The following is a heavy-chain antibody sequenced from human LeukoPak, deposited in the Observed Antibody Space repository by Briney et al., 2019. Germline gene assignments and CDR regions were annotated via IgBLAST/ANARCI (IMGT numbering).Heavy chain of an antibody. D-gene: IGHD4-11*01. V-gene: IGHV3-23*01. CDR3: ARAGATVTTNYFDP. Sequence: PGGSLRLSCAASGFTFSSSAMSWVSQAPGKGLEWVSAISNNGGYTYYADSVQGRFTISRDNSKSTLCLQMNSLRAEDTAVYYCARAGATVTTNYFDPWGQGTLVTVSS. J-gene: IGHJ5*02. CDR1: GFTFSSSA. CDR2: ISNNGGYT.